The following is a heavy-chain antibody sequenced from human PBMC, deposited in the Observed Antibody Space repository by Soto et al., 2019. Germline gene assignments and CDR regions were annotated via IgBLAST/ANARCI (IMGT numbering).Heavy chain of an antibody. J-gene: IGHJ4*02. D-gene: IGHD1-26*01. Sequence: QVQLQESGPGLVKPSQTLSLTCTVSGGSISSGENFWNWIRQSPGKGLEWIGYIHHSGSTYYNPSLKSRLTISVDTSKNQVALKLNSVTAADTAVYYCARATGTYPYYCDYWGQGTLVTVSS. CDR1: GGSISSGENF. V-gene: IGHV4-30-4*01. CDR3: ARATGTYPYYCDY. CDR2: IHHSGST.